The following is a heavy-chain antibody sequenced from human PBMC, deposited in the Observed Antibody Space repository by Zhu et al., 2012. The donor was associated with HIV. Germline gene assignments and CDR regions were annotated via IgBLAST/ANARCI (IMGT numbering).Heavy chain of an antibody. Sequence: QVQLQESGPGLVKPSETLSLTCAVSGYSISGSYYWGWVRQPPGKGLEWIGSVHHSGSTYYNPSLRSRVTISVDTSKNQFSLKMTSVTPADTAVYYCARQVQYRLLDHWGQGTLVTVSS. D-gene: IGHD2-2*01. J-gene: IGHJ4*02. V-gene: IGHV4-38-2*01. CDR2: VHHSGST. CDR1: GYSISGSYY. CDR3: ARQVQYRLLDH.